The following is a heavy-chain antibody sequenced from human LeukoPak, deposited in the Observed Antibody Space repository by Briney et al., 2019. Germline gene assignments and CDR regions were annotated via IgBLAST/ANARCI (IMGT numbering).Heavy chain of an antibody. D-gene: IGHD2-15*01. CDR1: GFIFSNYN. V-gene: IGHV3-48*01. CDR2: VSSSSSTI. CDR3: ARGRGSGNRFDY. Sequence: KTGGSLRLSCAASGFIFSNYNMNWVRQAPGKGLEWVSYVSSSSSTINYADSVKGRFTISRDNAKNSPSLQMNSLRAEDTAVYYCARGRGSGNRFDYWGQGTLVTVPS. J-gene: IGHJ4*02.